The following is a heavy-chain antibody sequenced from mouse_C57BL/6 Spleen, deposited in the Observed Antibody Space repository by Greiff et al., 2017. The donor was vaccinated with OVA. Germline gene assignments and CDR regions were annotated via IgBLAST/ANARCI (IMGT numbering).Heavy chain of an antibody. CDR3: ARHGPIYYGSSGYYFDY. Sequence: VQLKQSGGDLVKPGGSLKLSCAASGFTFSSYGMSWVRQTPDKRLEWVATISSGGSYTYYPDSVKGRFTISRDNAKNTLYLQMSSLKSEDTAMYYCARHGPIYYGSSGYYFDYWGQGTTLTVSS. V-gene: IGHV5-6*01. CDR1: GFTFSSYG. CDR2: ISSGGSYT. J-gene: IGHJ2*01. D-gene: IGHD1-1*01.